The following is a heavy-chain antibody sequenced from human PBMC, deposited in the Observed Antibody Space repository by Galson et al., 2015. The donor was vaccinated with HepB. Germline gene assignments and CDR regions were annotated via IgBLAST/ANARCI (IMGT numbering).Heavy chain of an antibody. CDR1: GYTFTSYA. D-gene: IGHD3-22*01. J-gene: IGHJ4*02. CDR3: AREGGDYYDSSGYYSFDY. Sequence: SVKVSCKASGYTFTSYAMHWVRQAPGQRLEWMGWINAGNGNTKYSQKFQGRVTITRDTSASTAYMELSSLRSEDTAVYYCAREGGDYYDSSGYYSFDYWGQGTLVTVSS. V-gene: IGHV1-3*01. CDR2: INAGNGNT.